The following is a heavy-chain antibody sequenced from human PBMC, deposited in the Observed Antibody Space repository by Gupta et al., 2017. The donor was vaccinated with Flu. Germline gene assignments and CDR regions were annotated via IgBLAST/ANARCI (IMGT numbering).Heavy chain of an antibody. V-gene: IGHV3-33*01. CDR3: ARDRAGFRLLFFYMDV. J-gene: IGHJ6*03. Sequence: QVQLVESGGGVVQPGGSLRLSCAASGFAFSDYGMHWVRQAPGKGLEWVALMSYDGSHKYYADSVKGRFTISRDNSKNTLYLQMNSLRAEDTAVYFCARDRAGFRLLFFYMDVWGRGTTVTVSS. D-gene: IGHD2/OR15-2a*01. CDR2: MSYDGSHK. CDR1: GFAFSDYG.